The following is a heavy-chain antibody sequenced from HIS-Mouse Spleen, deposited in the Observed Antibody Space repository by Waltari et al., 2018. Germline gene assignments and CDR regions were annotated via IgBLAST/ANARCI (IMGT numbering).Heavy chain of an antibody. Sequence: QLQLQESGPGLVKPSETLSLTCTVSGGSISSSSYYWGWIRQPPGKGLEWIGSIYYSGSTYYNPSLKSRVTISVDTSKNQFSLKLSSVTAADTAVYYCARVPGYSSSWYYFDYWGQGTLVTVSS. J-gene: IGHJ4*02. CDR3: ARVPGYSSSWYYFDY. CDR1: GGSISSSSYY. CDR2: IYYSGST. V-gene: IGHV4-39*07. D-gene: IGHD6-13*01.